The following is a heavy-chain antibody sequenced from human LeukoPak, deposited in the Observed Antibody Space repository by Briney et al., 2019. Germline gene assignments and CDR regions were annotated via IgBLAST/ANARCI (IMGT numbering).Heavy chain of an antibody. CDR2: ISAYNGNT. V-gene: IGHV1-18*01. Sequence: ASVKVSCKASGYTFTSYGISWVRQAPGQGLEWMGWISAYNGNTNYAQKLQGRVTMTTDTSTSTAYMELRSLRSDDTAVYYCARDGYCSSTSCYDQTYYYYYYGMDVWGQGTTVTVSS. D-gene: IGHD2-2*01. CDR1: GYTFTSYG. J-gene: IGHJ6*01. CDR3: ARDGYCSSTSCYDQTYYYYYYGMDV.